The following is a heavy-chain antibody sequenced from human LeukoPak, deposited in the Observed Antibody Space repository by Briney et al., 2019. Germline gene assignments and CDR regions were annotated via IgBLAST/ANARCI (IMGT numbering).Heavy chain of an antibody. CDR2: INHSGST. J-gene: IGHJ4*02. Sequence: SETLSLTCAVYGGSFSGYYWSWIRQPPGKGLEWIGEINHSGSTNYNPSLKSRVTISVDTSKNQFSLKLSSVTAADTAVYYCARGPPRGYSYGSDYWGQGTLVTVSS. D-gene: IGHD5-18*01. CDR1: GGSFSGYY. CDR3: ARGPPRGYSYGSDY. V-gene: IGHV4-34*01.